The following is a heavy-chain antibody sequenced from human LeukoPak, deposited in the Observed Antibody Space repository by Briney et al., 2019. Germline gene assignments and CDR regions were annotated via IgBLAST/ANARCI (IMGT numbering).Heavy chain of an antibody. V-gene: IGHV4-38-2*02. CDR2: LSHSAAT. CDR1: GYSIGSGYY. Sequence: SETLSLTCTVSGYSIGSGYYWAWIRQPPGKGLDWIVSLSHSAATYSNPSLKSRVTISVDRSRTFFSLSLSSVTAADTAVYYCARDWELGLQIDYWGQGTLVTVSS. D-gene: IGHD3-10*01. J-gene: IGHJ4*02. CDR3: ARDWELGLQIDY.